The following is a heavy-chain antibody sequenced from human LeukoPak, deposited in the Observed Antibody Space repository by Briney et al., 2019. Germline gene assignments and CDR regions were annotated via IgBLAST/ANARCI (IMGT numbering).Heavy chain of an antibody. CDR3: ARGGTGNWFDP. CDR1: GVSFSGNY. CDR2: INHSGST. J-gene: IGHJ5*02. Sequence: SETLSFTCAGYGVSFSGNYWSWLRQRPGKGLEWIGEINHSGSTNYNPSLKSRVTISVDTSTNQFSLKLSSVTAADTAVYYCARGGTGNWFDPWGQGTLVTVSS. D-gene: IGHD1-1*01. V-gene: IGHV4-34*01.